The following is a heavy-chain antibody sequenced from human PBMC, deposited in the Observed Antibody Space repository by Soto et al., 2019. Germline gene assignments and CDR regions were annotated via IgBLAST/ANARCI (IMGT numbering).Heavy chain of an antibody. D-gene: IGHD3-22*01. CDR3: STRAYDTNGYYRLDT. V-gene: IGHV4-34*01. CDR1: GGSFSGHS. Sequence: SETLSLTCAVYGGSFSGHSWTWIRQSPGKGLEWIGDINHSGRVNYSPSLKSRVTISLDTSKNQFSLTLSAVTAADTAVYYCSTRAYDTNGYYRLDTWGQGTLVTVYS. CDR2: INHSGRV. J-gene: IGHJ5*01.